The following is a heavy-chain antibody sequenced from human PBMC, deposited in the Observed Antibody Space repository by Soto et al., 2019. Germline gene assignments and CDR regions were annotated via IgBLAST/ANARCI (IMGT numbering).Heavy chain of an antibody. CDR1: GGSITSRSSY. Sequence: QLQLQESGPGLVRPSETLSLTCSVSGGSITSRSSYWAWIRQPPGKGLEWIGTFFSGSTFSNPSRRSRVTISKDTSRNQFSLKLTSVAATDTAMHYCATTRGLAVGGSFNYWGQGALVTVSS. J-gene: IGHJ4*02. D-gene: IGHD6-13*01. CDR3: ATTRGLAVGGSFNY. CDR2: FFSGST. V-gene: IGHV4-39*01.